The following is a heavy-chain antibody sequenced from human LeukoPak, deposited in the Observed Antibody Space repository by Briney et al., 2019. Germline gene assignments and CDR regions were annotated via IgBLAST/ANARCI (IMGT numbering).Heavy chain of an antibody. J-gene: IGHJ6*02. CDR2: ISYDGSNK. CDR3: AGGYSAYYGMDV. V-gene: IGHV3-30-3*01. D-gene: IGHD3-22*01. CDR1: GFTFSSYA. Sequence: GGSLRLSCAASGFTFSSYAMHWVRQAPGKGLEWVAVISYDGSNKYYADSVKGRFTISRDNSKNTLYLQMNSLRAEDTAVYYCAGGYSAYYGMDVWGQGTTVTVSS.